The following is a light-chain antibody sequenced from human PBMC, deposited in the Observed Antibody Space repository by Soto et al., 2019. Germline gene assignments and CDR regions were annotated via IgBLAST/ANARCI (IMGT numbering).Light chain of an antibody. V-gene: IGKV3-20*01. CDR1: QSISSNF. Sequence: PGQRATLSCRASQSISSNFLAWYQQKPGQAPRLLIYATSSRATGIPGRFSGSGSGTDFTLTIRRLEPEDFAVDYCQQYSSSWTFGQGTKVDIK. CDR2: ATS. CDR3: QQYSSSWT. J-gene: IGKJ1*01.